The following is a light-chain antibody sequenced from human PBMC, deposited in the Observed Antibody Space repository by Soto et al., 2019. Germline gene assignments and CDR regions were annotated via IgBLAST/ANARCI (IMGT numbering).Light chain of an antibody. J-gene: IGKJ1*01. CDR3: QRYDSLRT. CDR1: QTVGKNY. CDR2: DAS. Sequence: IVLTQSPGTLSVSPGDGATLSCRASQTVGKNYLAWYQQRPGQAPRLLIHDASTRATGIPDRFSGSGSGTEFTLTIGRLEPEDFAMYYCQRYDSLRTFGQGTKVDIK. V-gene: IGKV3-20*01.